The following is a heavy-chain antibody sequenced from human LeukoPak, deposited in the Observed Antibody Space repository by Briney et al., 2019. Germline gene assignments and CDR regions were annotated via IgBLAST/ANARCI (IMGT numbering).Heavy chain of an antibody. CDR2: TWSDGVAK. D-gene: IGHD1-7*01. CDR1: GLSVSTSV. J-gene: IGHJ3*01. V-gene: IGHV3-33*03. Sequence: PGGFLRLSCATSGLSVSTSVIHWVRQIPGRGLQWVAGTWSDGVAKYYGASVKGRFTISIDRSKNTVFLQMNNLRAEDTALYHCTKETNAFDAWGQGTLVTVSS. CDR3: TKETNAFDA.